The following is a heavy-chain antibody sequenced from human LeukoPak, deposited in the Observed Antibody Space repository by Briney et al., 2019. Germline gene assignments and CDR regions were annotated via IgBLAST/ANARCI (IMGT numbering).Heavy chain of an antibody. Sequence: PGGSLRLSCVVSGFNFGDHWMTWVRQAPGKGLEWVANMKHDGSAKNYVDSVKGRFRISRDNDKNSVYLEMNSLRVEETAVYYCATTTRGDSWGQGTLVTVSS. J-gene: IGHJ4*02. CDR1: GFNFGDHW. CDR3: ATTTRGDS. D-gene: IGHD4-11*01. CDR2: MKHDGSAK. V-gene: IGHV3-7*01.